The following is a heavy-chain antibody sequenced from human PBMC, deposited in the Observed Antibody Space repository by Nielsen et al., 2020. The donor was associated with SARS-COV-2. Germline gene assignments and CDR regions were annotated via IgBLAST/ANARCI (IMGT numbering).Heavy chain of an antibody. Sequence: GGSLRLSCAASEFTFDDYGMSWVRQAPGKGLVWVSRINSDGSSTSYADSVKGRFTISRDNAKNTLYLQMNSLRAEDTAVYYCATLFDPWGQGTLVTVSS. CDR3: ATLFDP. CDR2: INSDGSST. J-gene: IGHJ5*02. V-gene: IGHV3-74*01. CDR1: EFTFDDYG.